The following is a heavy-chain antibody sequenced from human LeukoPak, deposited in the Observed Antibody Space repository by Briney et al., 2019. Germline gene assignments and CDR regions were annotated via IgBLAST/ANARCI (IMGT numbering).Heavy chain of an antibody. CDR3: AGYGGSSF. CDR1: GSFVGNNH. J-gene: IGHJ4*02. D-gene: IGHD2-15*01. CDR2: IYNSGTT. Sequence: GESLRLSCAVSGSFVGNNHLAWVRQAPGKGLECVSTIYNSGTTFFADSVKGRFAIFRDNSKNTVYLQMNNLRVEDTAMYYCAGYGGSSFWGQGTLVTVSS. V-gene: IGHV3-66*01.